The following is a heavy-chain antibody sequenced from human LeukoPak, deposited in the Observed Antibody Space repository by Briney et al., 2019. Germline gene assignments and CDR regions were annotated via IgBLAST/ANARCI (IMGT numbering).Heavy chain of an antibody. D-gene: IGHD5-12*01. CDR3: TTDMGGYDYSMSLGYASDI. CDR1: GFTFSNAW. CDR2: IKSKTDGGTT. V-gene: IGHV3-15*01. J-gene: IGHJ3*02. Sequence: KAGGSLRLSCAASGFTFSNAWMSWVRQAPGKGLEWVGRIKSKTDGGTTDYAAPVKGRFTISRDDSKNTLYLQMNSLKTEDTAVYYCTTDMGGYDYSMSLGYASDIWGQGTMVTVSS.